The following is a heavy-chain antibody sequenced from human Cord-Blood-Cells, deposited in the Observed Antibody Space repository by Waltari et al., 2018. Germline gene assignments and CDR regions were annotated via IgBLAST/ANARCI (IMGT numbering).Heavy chain of an antibody. CDR1: GGSSSGYY. CDR2: INHSERN. Sequence: QVKLQQWGAGLLKPSETLSLTCAVYGGSSSGYYWSWIRQPPGKGLEWIGEINHSERNTYNPSLKGRVTISVDTSKNQFSLNPCPAPSAAPAFRSCSSPLLLLSLSSPFSFDYWVHRTLVTVSS. V-gene: IGHV4-34*01. J-gene: IGHJ4*01. CDR3: SSPLLLLSLSSPFSFDY.